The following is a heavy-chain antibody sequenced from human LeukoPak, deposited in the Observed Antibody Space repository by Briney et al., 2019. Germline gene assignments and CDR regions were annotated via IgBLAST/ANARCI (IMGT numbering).Heavy chain of an antibody. CDR1: GYTFTAYY. CDR3: ARGPYDYVWGNYRYTGDAFDI. Sequence: GASVKVSCTASGYTFTAYYMHWVRQAPGQGLEWMGRINPDRGGTNYAQKFQGRVTMTRDKSISTAYKELTSLRSDDTAVYYCARGPYDYVWGNYRYTGDAFDIWGHGTVVTVSS. D-gene: IGHD3-16*02. CDR2: INPDRGGT. J-gene: IGHJ3*02. V-gene: IGHV1-2*06.